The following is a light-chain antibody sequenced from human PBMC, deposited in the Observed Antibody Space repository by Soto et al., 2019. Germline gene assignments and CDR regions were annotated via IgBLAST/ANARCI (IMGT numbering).Light chain of an antibody. Sequence: IQMTQSPSTLSASVGDRVIITCRASQSVSSWLAWYQHKPGKAPKLVIYKASRLESGVPSRFSGSRSGTEFTLTISSLQPDDFATYYCQRHRSYPVTFGQGTRLEIK. CDR2: KAS. V-gene: IGKV1-5*03. CDR1: QSVSSW. CDR3: QRHRSYPVT. J-gene: IGKJ5*01.